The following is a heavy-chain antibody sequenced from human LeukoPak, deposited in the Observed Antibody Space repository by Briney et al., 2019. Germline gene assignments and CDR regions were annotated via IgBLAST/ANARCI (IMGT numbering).Heavy chain of an antibody. D-gene: IGHD2-2*01. CDR3: ARYQLLDAFDY. V-gene: IGHV4-30-4*01. CDR1: GGSISSGDYY. J-gene: IGHJ4*02. CDR2: INHSGST. Sequence: SQTLSLTCTVSGGSISSGDYYWSWIRQPPGKGLEWIGEINHSGSTNYNPSLKSRVTISVDTSKNQFSLKLSSVTAADTAVYYCARYQLLDAFDYWGQGTLVTVSS.